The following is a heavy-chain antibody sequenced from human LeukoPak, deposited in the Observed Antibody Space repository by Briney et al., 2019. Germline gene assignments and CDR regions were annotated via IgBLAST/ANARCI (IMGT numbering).Heavy chain of an antibody. CDR2: INPSGGRT. J-gene: IGHJ4*02. Sequence: ASVKVSCKASGNTFTSYYMHWVRQAPGQGLEWMGIINPSGGRTNYAQKFQGRVTMTRDTSTSAVYMELSSLRSENTAMYYCARDNTAGGPFDYWGQGTLVTVSS. D-gene: IGHD6-13*01. CDR1: GNTFTSYY. CDR3: ARDNTAGGPFDY. V-gene: IGHV1-46*01.